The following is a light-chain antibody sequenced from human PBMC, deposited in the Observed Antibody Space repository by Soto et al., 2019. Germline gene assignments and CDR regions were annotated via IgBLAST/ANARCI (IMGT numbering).Light chain of an antibody. CDR3: QQYNNWPRT. CDR1: QSVSSN. V-gene: IGKV3-15*01. J-gene: IGKJ1*01. CDR2: GAS. Sequence: EIVITQSPATLSVSPCERATLSCRASQSVSSNLAWYQQKPGQAPRLLIYGASTRATGIPARFSGSGSGTEFTPTISSLQSEDFAVYYCQQYNNWPRTFGQGTKVDIK.